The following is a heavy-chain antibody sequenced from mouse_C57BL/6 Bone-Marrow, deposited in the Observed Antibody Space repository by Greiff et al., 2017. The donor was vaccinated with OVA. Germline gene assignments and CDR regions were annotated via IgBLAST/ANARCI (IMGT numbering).Heavy chain of an antibody. Sequence: VQLQQPGAELVRPGTSVKLSCKASGYTFTSYWMHWVKQRPGQGLEWIGVIDPSDSYTNYNQKFKGKATLTVDTSSSTAYMQLSSLTSEDSAVYYCARRTVVEDYWGQGTTLTVSS. CDR2: IDPSDSYT. J-gene: IGHJ2*01. V-gene: IGHV1-59*01. D-gene: IGHD1-1*01. CDR3: ARRTVVEDY. CDR1: GYTFTSYW.